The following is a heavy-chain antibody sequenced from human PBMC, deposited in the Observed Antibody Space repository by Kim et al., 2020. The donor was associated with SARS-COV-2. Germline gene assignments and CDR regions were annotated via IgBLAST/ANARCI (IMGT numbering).Heavy chain of an antibody. V-gene: IGHV1-46*01. J-gene: IGHJ4*02. CDR3: ARETPAELDY. CDR2: ST. D-gene: IGHD6-13*01. Sequence: STSDAQKFQGRDTMTRDTSTSTVYMELSSLRSEDTAVYYCARETPAELDYWGQGTLVTVSS.